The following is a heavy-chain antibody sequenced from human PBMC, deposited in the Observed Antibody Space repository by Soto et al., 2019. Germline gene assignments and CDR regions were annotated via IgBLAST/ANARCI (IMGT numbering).Heavy chain of an antibody. V-gene: IGHV5-10-1*01. CDR2: IDPSDAQT. D-gene: IGHD2-21*01. CDR3: ARQIEVLDRCGDFQCYLEA. Sequence: GESLKISCKVSGYRFTGYWITWVRQKPGTDLEWMERIDPSDAQTYYSPSFRAHVTISVTKSITTVFLQWSSLRGSDTAMYYCARQIEVLDRCGDFQCYLEAWGQGTHVTVPS. J-gene: IGHJ5*02. CDR1: GYRFTGYW.